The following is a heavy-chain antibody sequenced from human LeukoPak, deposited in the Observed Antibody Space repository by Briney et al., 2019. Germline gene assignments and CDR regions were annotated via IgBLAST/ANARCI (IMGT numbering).Heavy chain of an antibody. Sequence: GGSLRLSCAASGFTFSDYSMNWVRQAPGKGLEWVSYISSSSSTIYYADSVKGRFTISRDNAKNSLYLQMNSLRAEDTAVYYCARDSCSSTSCYTINDYWGQGTLVTVSS. V-gene: IGHV3-48*01. J-gene: IGHJ4*02. CDR1: GFTFSDYS. CDR2: ISSSSSTI. CDR3: ARDSCSSTSCYTINDY. D-gene: IGHD2-2*02.